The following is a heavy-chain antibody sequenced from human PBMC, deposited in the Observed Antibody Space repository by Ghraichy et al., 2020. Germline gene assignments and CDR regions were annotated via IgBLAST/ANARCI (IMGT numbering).Heavy chain of an antibody. CDR1: GGFISSSSYY. CDR3: ARQGRVRSGSPWYFDL. D-gene: IGHD3-3*01. J-gene: IGHJ2*01. CDR2: IYYSGNN. Sequence: SETLSLTCTVSGGFISSSSYYWGWLRQPPGKGREWIGSIYYSGNNFHNPSLRSRVTISVDTSKNQFSLQMSSATAADTAVYACARQGRVRSGSPWYFDLWGRGTLVTVSS. V-gene: IGHV4-39*01.